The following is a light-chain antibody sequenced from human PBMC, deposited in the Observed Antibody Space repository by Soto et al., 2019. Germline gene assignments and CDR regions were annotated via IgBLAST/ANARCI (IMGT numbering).Light chain of an antibody. Sequence: EVVMTQSPATLSVSPGERATLSCMASQSVSSNLAWYQQKPGQAPRLLIYGASTRATGIPARFSGSGSGTEFTLTISSLQSEDFAVYYCQQYNNWLTWTFGQGTKVDI. CDR2: GAS. CDR3: QQYNNWLTWT. J-gene: IGKJ1*01. CDR1: QSVSSN. V-gene: IGKV3-15*01.